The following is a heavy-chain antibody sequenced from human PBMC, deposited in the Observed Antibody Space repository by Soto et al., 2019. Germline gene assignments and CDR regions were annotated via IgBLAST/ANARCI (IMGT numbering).Heavy chain of an antibody. V-gene: IGHV1-2*04. Sequence: ASVKVSCKASGYTFTGYYMHWVRQAPGQGLEWMGWINPNSGGTNYAQKFQGWVTMTRDTSISTAYMELSRLRSDDTAVYYCARRRGLGIGPYNDAFDIWGQGTMVTVSS. J-gene: IGHJ3*02. CDR3: ARRRGLGIGPYNDAFDI. D-gene: IGHD7-27*01. CDR2: INPNSGGT. CDR1: GYTFTGYY.